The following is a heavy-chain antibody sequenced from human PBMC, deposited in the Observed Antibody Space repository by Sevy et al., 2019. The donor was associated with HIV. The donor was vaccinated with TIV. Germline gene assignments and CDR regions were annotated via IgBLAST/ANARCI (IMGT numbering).Heavy chain of an antibody. CDR3: AREDIRVAGIGYYFHS. V-gene: IGHV3-33*01. Sequence: GGSLRLSCAASGFSISGYGMHWVRQAPGKGLEWVAVIWYDGTNKEYADSVKGRFTISRDKSKNTLYLQMNSLRAEDTAVYYCAREDIRVAGIGYYFHSWGQGTLVTVSS. D-gene: IGHD6-19*01. CDR1: GFSISGYG. CDR2: IWYDGTNK. J-gene: IGHJ4*02.